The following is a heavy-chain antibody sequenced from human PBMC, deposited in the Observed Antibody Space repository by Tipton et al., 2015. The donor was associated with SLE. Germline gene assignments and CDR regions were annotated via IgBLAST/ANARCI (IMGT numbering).Heavy chain of an antibody. Sequence: TLSLTCTVSGGSISRYSWGWIRQPPGKGLEWIGTIYYSGSTYYNPSLKSRVTISVDTSKNQFSLKLSSVTAADTAVYYCARSSWYSSSPSEYWGQGTLVTVSS. CDR1: GGSISRYS. D-gene: IGHD6-13*01. CDR2: IYYSGST. V-gene: IGHV4-59*07. J-gene: IGHJ4*02. CDR3: ARSSWYSSSPSEY.